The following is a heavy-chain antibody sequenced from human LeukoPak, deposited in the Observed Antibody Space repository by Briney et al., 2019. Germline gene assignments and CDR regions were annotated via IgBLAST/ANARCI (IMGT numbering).Heavy chain of an antibody. CDR1: GFTFSTYS. V-gene: IGHV3-21*04. J-gene: IGHJ4*02. Sequence: GGSLRLACVGSGFTFSTYSFHWVRQAPGKGLEWVSSISGLGNYQHYADSVKGRFTIFRDNAKNSLYLQMNSLRAEDTALYHCARVSIDYGGNSDGVYYFDYWGQGTLVTVSS. D-gene: IGHD4-23*01. CDR3: ARVSIDYGGNSDGVYYFDY. CDR2: ISGLGNYQ.